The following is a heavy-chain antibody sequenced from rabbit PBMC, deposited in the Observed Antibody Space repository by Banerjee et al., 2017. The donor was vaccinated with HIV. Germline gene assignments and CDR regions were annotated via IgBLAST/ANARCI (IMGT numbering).Heavy chain of an antibody. CDR3: ARDDYFNL. D-gene: IGHD1-1*01. J-gene: IGHJ4*01. Sequence: QEQLEESGGDLVKPEGSLTLTCTASGFSFSSSYWIYWVRQAPGKGLEWIACIYTSSSGRTYYASWAKGRFTISKTSSTTVTLQMTSLTAADTATYFCARDDYFNLWGPGTLVTVS. CDR2: IYTSSSGRT. V-gene: IGHV1S45*01. CDR1: GFSFSSSYW.